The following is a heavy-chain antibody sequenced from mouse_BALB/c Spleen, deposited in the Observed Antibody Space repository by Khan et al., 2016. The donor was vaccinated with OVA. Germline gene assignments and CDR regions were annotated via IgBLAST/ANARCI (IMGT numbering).Heavy chain of an antibody. J-gene: IGHJ2*01. Sequence: QVQLKESGPGLVQPSQSLSITCTVSGFSLTNYGVHWVRQSPGKGLEWLGVIWSGGITDYNETFISRLSISKDISKSQVFFKMNSLQANDTALYYCAKNRNGYVDYWGQGTTLTVSS. D-gene: IGHD1-1*02. CDR1: GFSLTNYG. V-gene: IGHV2-2*02. CDR3: AKNRNGYVDY. CDR2: IWSGGIT.